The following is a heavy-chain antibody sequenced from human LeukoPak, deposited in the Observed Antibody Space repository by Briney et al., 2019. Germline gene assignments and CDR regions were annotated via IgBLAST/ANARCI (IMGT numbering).Heavy chain of an antibody. V-gene: IGHV1-2*02. CDR1: GYTFTGYY. J-gene: IGHJ4*02. D-gene: IGHD3-3*01. CDR2: INPNSGGT. Sequence: ASVKVSCKASGYTFTGYYMHWVRQAPGQGLEWMGWINPNSGGTNYAQKFQGRVTMTRDKSISTAYMELSRLRSDDTAVYYCARVYDYDFWSGYRHDFDYWGQGTLVTVSS. CDR3: ARVYDYDFWSGYRHDFDY.